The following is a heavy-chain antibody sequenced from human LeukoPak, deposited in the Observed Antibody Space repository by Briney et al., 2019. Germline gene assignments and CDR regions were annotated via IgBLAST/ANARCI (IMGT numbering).Heavy chain of an antibody. CDR2: ISGSGGST. Sequence: GGSLRLSCAASGFTFRSYAMSWVRQAPGKGLEWVSVISGSGGSTYYGDSVKGRLTISRDNSKNTLYLQMNSLRAEDTAVYYCAKDSLVAGLQPPGFGYWGQGTLVTVSS. CDR1: GFTFRSYA. J-gene: IGHJ4*02. D-gene: IGHD6-19*01. CDR3: AKDSLVAGLQPPGFGY. V-gene: IGHV3-23*01.